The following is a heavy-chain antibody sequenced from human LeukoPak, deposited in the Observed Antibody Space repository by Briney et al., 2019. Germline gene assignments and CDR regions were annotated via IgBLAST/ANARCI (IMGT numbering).Heavy chain of an antibody. CDR2: INHSGST. Sequence: KPSETLSLTCAVYGGSFSGYYWSWIRQPPGKGLEWIGEINHSGSTNYNPSLKSRVTISVDTSKNQFSLKLSSVTAADTAVYYCARGGQLWFRYYFDCWGQGTLVTVSS. CDR1: GGSFSGYY. CDR3: ARGGQLWFRYYFDC. D-gene: IGHD5-18*01. V-gene: IGHV4-34*01. J-gene: IGHJ4*02.